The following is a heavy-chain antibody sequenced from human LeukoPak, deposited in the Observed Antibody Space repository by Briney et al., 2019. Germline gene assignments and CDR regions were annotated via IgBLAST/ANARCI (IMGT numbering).Heavy chain of an antibody. CDR3: ARDGQDDYVWGSYRSYYFDY. D-gene: IGHD3-16*02. CDR2: IKQDGSEK. Sequence: GGSLRLSCAASGFTFSSFWMSWVRQAPGKGLEWVANIKQDGSEKYYVDSVKGRFTISRDNAKNSLYLQMNSLRAEDTAVYYCARDGQDDYVWGSYRSYYFDYWGQGTLVTVSS. CDR1: GFTFSSFW. V-gene: IGHV3-7*05. J-gene: IGHJ4*02.